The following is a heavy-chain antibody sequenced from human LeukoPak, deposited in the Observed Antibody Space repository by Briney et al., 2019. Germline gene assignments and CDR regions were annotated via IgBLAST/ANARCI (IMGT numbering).Heavy chain of an antibody. CDR3: AKDALHYYDSSGYYYHRNWFDP. V-gene: IGHV3-30*04. J-gene: IGHJ5*02. Sequence: PGRSMRLSCAASGFTFSSYAMHWVRQAPGKGLEWVAVIFTDGSNKNYADSVKGRFTISRDNSKNTLYLQMSSLRAEDTAVCYCAKDALHYYDSSGYYYHRNWFDPWGQGTLVTVSS. CDR1: GFTFSSYA. CDR2: IFTDGSNK. D-gene: IGHD3-22*01.